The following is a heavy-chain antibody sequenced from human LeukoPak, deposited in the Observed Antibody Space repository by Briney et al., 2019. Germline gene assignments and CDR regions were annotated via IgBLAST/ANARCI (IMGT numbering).Heavy chain of an antibody. CDR3: TTVTGDRGGNWFDP. CDR2: IKGKSAGGTT. D-gene: IGHD3-10*01. J-gene: IGHJ5*02. V-gene: IGHV3-15*01. CDR1: GFTFSNAW. Sequence: GGSLRLSCAASGFTFSNAWMSWVRQAPGKGLEWVGRIKGKSAGGTTDYAAPVKGRFTISRDDSENTLYLQMNSLKTEDTAVHYCTTVTGDRGGNWFDPWGQGTLVTVSS.